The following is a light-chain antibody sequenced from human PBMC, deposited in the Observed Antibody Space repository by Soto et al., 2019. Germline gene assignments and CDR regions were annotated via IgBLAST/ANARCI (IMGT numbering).Light chain of an antibody. J-gene: IGKJ4*01. CDR3: QQYGSTPLT. V-gene: IGKV3-20*01. CDR2: DAS. CDR1: QSVRSNY. Sequence: EIVLKQSADTLSLSPGERATLSCRASQSVRSNYLAWYQQKPGQAPRFLIYDASSRATGIPDRFSGSGSGTDFTLTISRREPADFAVYYCQQYGSTPLTFGGGTKVDIK.